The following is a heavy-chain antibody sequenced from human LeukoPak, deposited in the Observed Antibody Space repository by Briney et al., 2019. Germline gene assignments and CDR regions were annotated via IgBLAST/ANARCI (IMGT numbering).Heavy chain of an antibody. Sequence: GGSLRLSCAASGFTFSSYSMNWVRQAPGKGLEWVSFIRTKRDGGAADYAASVQGRFTMSRDDSKSIAYLQMNSLKSEDTGVYYCTRDPPPFPWGQGTLVTVSS. V-gene: IGHV3-49*04. CDR1: GFTFSSYS. CDR3: TRDPPPFP. CDR2: IRTKRDGGAA. J-gene: IGHJ5*02.